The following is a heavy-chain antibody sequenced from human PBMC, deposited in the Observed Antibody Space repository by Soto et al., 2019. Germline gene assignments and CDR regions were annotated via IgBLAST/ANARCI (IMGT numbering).Heavy chain of an antibody. CDR1: GGSFSGYY. J-gene: IGHJ4*02. Sequence: PSDTLSLTFAVCGGSFSGYYWSWIRQPPGKGLEWIGEIDHSGSTNYSPSLKSRVIISVDTSKNQFSLNLNSVTAADTAVYYCARWVEAYVDYFDSWGQGTPVTVSS. CDR3: ARWVEAYVDYFDS. V-gene: IGHV4-34*01. D-gene: IGHD3-16*01. CDR2: IDHSGST.